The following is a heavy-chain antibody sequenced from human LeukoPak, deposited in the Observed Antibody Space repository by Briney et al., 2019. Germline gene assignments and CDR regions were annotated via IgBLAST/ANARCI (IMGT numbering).Heavy chain of an antibody. V-gene: IGHV3-7*01. CDR3: ARAYYDFWSGYYNF. Sequence: GGSLRLSCAASGFTFSSYWVSWVRQAPGKGLEWVANIKQDGSEKYYVDSVKGRFTISRDNAKNSLYLQMNSLRAEDTAVYYCARAYYDFWSGYYNFWGQGTLVTVSS. J-gene: IGHJ4*02. CDR1: GFTFSSYW. D-gene: IGHD3-3*01. CDR2: IKQDGSEK.